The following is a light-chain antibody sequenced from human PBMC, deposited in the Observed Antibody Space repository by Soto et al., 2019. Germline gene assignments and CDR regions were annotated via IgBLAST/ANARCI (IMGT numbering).Light chain of an antibody. Sequence: EIVLTQSPGTLSLSPGERATLSCRASQSLSVSYLAWYQQKPGQAPRLLIYDASNRATGIPARFSGSGSGTDFTLTISSLEPEDFAVYYCQQRSNWRGTFGQGTKVDIK. CDR2: DAS. V-gene: IGKV3-11*01. J-gene: IGKJ1*01. CDR3: QQRSNWRGT. CDR1: QSLSVSY.